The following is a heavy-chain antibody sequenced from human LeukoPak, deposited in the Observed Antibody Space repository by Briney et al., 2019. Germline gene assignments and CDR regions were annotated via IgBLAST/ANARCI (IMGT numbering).Heavy chain of an antibody. Sequence: GGSLRLSCAASGFTFSSYDMHWVRQATGKGLEWVSAIGTAGDTYYADSVKGRFTISRDNSKNTLYLQMNSLRAEDTAVYYCANARIAAVWSHYFDYWGQGTLVTVSS. J-gene: IGHJ4*02. CDR2: IGTAGDT. V-gene: IGHV3-13*01. CDR1: GFTFSSYD. D-gene: IGHD6-13*01. CDR3: ANARIAAVWSHYFDY.